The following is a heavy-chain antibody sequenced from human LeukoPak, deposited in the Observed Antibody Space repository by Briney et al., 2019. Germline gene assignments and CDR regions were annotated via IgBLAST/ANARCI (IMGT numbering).Heavy chain of an antibody. Sequence: ASVKVSCKASGYTFTSYAISWVRQAPGQGLEWMGRIIPILGIANYAQKFQGRVTITADKSTSTAYMELSSLRSEDTAVYYCAREMGGIVVVVAAPSPYYFDYWGQGTLVTVSS. J-gene: IGHJ4*02. D-gene: IGHD2-15*01. CDR2: IIPILGIA. CDR3: AREMGGIVVVVAAPSPYYFDY. V-gene: IGHV1-69*04. CDR1: GYTFTSYA.